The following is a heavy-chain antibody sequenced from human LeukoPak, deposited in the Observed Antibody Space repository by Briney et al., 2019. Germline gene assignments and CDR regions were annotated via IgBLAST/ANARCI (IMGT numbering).Heavy chain of an antibody. CDR2: IPGGGGYP. CDR3: AKDYSSGWYLNY. Sequence: GGSLRLSCAASGFTFSSSAMSWVRQAPGKGLEWVSAIPGGGGYPSYAAPGKARFTTSRDNPKNTLYLQMNSLRAEDTAVYYCAKDYSSGWYLNYWGQGTLVTVSS. J-gene: IGHJ4*02. D-gene: IGHD6-19*01. CDR1: GFTFSSSA. V-gene: IGHV3-23*01.